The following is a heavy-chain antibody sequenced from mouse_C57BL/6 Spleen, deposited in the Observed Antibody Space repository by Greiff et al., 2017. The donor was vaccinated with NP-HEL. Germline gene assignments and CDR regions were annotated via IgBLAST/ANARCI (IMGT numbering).Heavy chain of an antibody. J-gene: IGHJ4*01. CDR1: GFTFSSYA. V-gene: IGHV5-4*03. CDR2: ISDGGSYT. Sequence: DVKLMESGGGLVKPGGSLKLSCAASGFTFSSYAMSWVRQTPEKRLEWVATISDGGSYTYYPDNVKGRFTISRDNAKNNLYLQMSHPKSEDTAMYYCARGSNHYAMDYWGQGTSVTVSS. D-gene: IGHD1-1*01. CDR3: ARGSNHYAMDY.